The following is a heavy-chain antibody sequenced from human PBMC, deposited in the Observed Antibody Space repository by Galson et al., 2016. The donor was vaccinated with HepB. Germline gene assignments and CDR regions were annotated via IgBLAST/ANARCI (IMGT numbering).Heavy chain of an antibody. D-gene: IGHD6-19*01. CDR1: GYTFTSYA. CDR2: INAGNGNT. Sequence: SVKVSCKASGYTFTSYAMHWVRQAPGQRFEWMGWINAGNGNTKYSQKFQGRATITRDTSASTAYMELSSLRSEDTAVYYCARDSSASYRSIDYWGQGTLVTVSS. J-gene: IGHJ4*02. CDR3: ARDSSASYRSIDY. V-gene: IGHV1-3*01.